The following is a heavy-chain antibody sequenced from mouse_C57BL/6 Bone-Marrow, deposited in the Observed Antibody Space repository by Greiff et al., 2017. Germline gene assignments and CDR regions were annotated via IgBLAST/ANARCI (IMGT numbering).Heavy chain of an antibody. J-gene: IGHJ2*01. Sequence: QVQLQQPGAELVKPGASVKMSCKASGYTFTSYWITWVKQRPGQGLEWIGDIYPGSGSTNYNEKFKSKATLTVDTSSSTAYMQLSSLTSEDSAVYYCARSAYYSNYFDYWGQGTTPTVSS. D-gene: IGHD2-5*01. V-gene: IGHV1-55*01. CDR3: ARSAYYSNYFDY. CDR1: GYTFTSYW. CDR2: IYPGSGST.